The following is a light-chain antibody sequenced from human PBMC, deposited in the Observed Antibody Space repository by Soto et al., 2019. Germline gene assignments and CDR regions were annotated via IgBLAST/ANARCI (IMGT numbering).Light chain of an antibody. Sequence: DIVMTQSPLSLPVTPGEPASISCRSSQSLLHNDGNNYLEWYLQQPGQSPHLLIYLGSRRSSGAPDRFSHSGSGTHFTLKSRRLEADDVGVYYCMQTLQPPKWTFCQGTMVEIK. V-gene: IGKV2-28*01. CDR3: MQTLQPPKWT. J-gene: IGKJ1*01. CDR1: QSLLHNDGNNY. CDR2: LGS.